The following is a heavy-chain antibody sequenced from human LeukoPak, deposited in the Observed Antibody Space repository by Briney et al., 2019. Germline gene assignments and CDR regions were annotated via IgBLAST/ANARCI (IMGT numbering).Heavy chain of an antibody. J-gene: IGHJ6*04. D-gene: IGHD6-6*01. CDR2: INHGGST. V-gene: IGHV4-34*01. CDR1: GGSFSGYY. Sequence: SETLSLTCAVYGGSFSGYYWSWIRQPPGKGLEWIGEINHGGSTNYNPSLKSRVTISVDTSKNQFSLKLSPVTAADTAVYYCARAPRSIRYYYYGMDVWGKGTTVTVSS. CDR3: ARAPRSIRYYYYGMDV.